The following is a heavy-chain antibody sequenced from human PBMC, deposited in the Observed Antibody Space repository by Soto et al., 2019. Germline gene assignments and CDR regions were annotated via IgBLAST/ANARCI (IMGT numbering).Heavy chain of an antibody. J-gene: IGHJ3*02. CDR2: IYYSGST. V-gene: IGHV4-39*01. CDR3: ARAYDLYDAFDI. Sequence: SETLSLTCTVSGGSISSSSYYWGWIRQPPGKGLEWIGSIYYSGSTYYNPSLKSRVTISVDTSKNQFSLKLSSVTAADTAVYYCARAYDLYDAFDIWGQGTMVTVSS. CDR1: GGSISSSSYY. D-gene: IGHD3-16*01.